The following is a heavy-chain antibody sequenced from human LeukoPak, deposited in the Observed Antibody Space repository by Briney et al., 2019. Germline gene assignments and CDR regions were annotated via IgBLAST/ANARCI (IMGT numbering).Heavy chain of an antibody. Sequence: PGGSLRLSCAASGFTFSSYGMSWVRQAPGKGLEWVSAISGSGGSTYYVDSVKGRFTISRDNSKNTLYLQMNSLKTEDTAVYYCTTVARYYYGSGSYYSVIFSYYMDVWGKGTTVTISS. J-gene: IGHJ6*03. CDR3: TTVARYYYGSGSYYSVIFSYYMDV. V-gene: IGHV3-23*01. CDR1: GFTFSSYG. D-gene: IGHD3-10*01. CDR2: ISGSGGST.